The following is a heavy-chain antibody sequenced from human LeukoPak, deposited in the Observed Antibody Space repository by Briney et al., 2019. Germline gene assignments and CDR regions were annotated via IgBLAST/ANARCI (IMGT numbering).Heavy chain of an antibody. D-gene: IGHD3-9*01. CDR1: GGTFSSYA. Sequence: SVKVSCKASGGTFSSYAISWVRQAPGQGLEWMGGIIPIFGTANYAQKFQGRVTITADKSTSTAYMELSSLRSEDTAVYYCASLREDYDILTGPYYFDYWGQGTLVTVSS. J-gene: IGHJ4*02. V-gene: IGHV1-69*06. CDR3: ASLREDYDILTGPYYFDY. CDR2: IIPIFGTA.